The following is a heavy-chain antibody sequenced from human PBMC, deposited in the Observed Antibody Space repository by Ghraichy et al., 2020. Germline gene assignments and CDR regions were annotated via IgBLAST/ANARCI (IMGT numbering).Heavy chain of an antibody. Sequence: GGSLRLSCAASGFTFDDYAMHWVRQAPGKGLEWVSGISWNSGSIGYADSVKGRFTISRDNAKNSLYLQMNSLRAEDTALYYCAKDIAGYSYGSAYYYYGMDVWGQGTTVTVSS. CDR1: GFTFDDYA. J-gene: IGHJ6*02. CDR2: ISWNSGSI. CDR3: AKDIAGYSYGSAYYYYGMDV. V-gene: IGHV3-9*01. D-gene: IGHD5-18*01.